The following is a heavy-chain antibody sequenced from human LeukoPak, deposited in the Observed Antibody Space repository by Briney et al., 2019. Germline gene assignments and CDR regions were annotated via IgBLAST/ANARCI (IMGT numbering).Heavy chain of an antibody. CDR3: ARGPRDLLWFGEGASY. V-gene: IGHV4-34*01. CDR1: GGSFSSYY. J-gene: IGHJ4*02. CDR2: INHSGST. D-gene: IGHD3-10*01. Sequence: SETLSLTCAVYGGSFSSYYWSWIRQPPGKGLEWIGEINHSGSTNYNPSLKSRVTISVDTSKNQFSLKLSSVTAADTAVYYCARGPRDLLWFGEGASYWGQGTLVTVSS.